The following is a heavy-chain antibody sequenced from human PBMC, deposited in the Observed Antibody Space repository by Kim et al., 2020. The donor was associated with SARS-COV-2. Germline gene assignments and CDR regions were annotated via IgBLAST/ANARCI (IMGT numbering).Heavy chain of an antibody. Sequence: GGSLRLSCAASGFTFSSYGMHWVRQAPGKGLEWVAVISYDGSNKYYADSVKGRFTISRDNSKNTLYLQMNSLRAEDTAVYYCAKDPGLVVVYYYYYGMDVWGQGTTVTVSS. V-gene: IGHV3-30*18. CDR2: ISYDGSNK. CDR3: AKDPGLVVVYYYYYGMDV. D-gene: IGHD2-2*01. J-gene: IGHJ6*02. CDR1: GFTFSSYG.